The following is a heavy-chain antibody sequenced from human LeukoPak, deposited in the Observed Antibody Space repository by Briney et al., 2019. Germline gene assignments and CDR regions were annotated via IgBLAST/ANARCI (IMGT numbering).Heavy chain of an antibody. D-gene: IGHD2-21*01. CDR1: GYTFISYD. V-gene: IGHV1-8*01. J-gene: IGHJ5*02. Sequence: ASVKVSCKASGYTFISYDINWVRQATGQGLEWMGWMNPNSVNTGYAQKFQGRVTMTRNTSISTAYMELSSLRSEDTAVYYCARRGATSPPNIYCGGDCYTRNWFDPWGQGTQVTVSS. CDR2: MNPNSVNT. CDR3: ARRGATSPPNIYCGGDCYTRNWFDP.